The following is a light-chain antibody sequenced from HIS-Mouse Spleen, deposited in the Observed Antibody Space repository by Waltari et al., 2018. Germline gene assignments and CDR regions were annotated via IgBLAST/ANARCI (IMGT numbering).Light chain of an antibody. Sequence: DIVMTQTPLSLSVTPGQPASISCKSSQSLLHSDGKTYLYWYLQKPGQSPQRLIYDVSNRFSGVPDRFSGSGSGTDFTLKISRVEAEDVGVYYCMQSIQQLTFGGGTKVEIK. CDR2: DVS. CDR3: MQSIQQLT. J-gene: IGKJ4*01. CDR1: QSLLHSDGKTY. V-gene: IGKV2D-29*02.